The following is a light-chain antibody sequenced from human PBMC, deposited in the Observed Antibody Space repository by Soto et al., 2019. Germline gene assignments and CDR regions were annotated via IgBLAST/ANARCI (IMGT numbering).Light chain of an antibody. J-gene: IGLJ1*01. V-gene: IGLV2-14*01. Sequence: QSVLTQPASVSGSPGQSITISCTGTSSDVGGYNYVSWYQQHPGKAPKLMIYDVSNRPSGVSNRFSGSKSGNTASLTISGLQAEDEADYYCSSYTSGSTPRDVFGTGTKVTVL. CDR2: DVS. CDR3: SSYTSGSTPRDV. CDR1: SSDVGGYNY.